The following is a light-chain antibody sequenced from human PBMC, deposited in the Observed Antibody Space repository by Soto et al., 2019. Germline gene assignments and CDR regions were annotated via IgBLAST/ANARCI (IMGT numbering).Light chain of an antibody. CDR1: RXDIGGYNY. Sequence: QSALTQPASVSGSPGQSITISCIGTRXDIGGYNYVSWHQQHPCKAPKLMIYDAYERPLGVSNRFSGSKSGHTASLTISGPQNEGEADYYCSSYTDDRSYVLGSGTKVTVL. V-gene: IGLV2-14*03. CDR2: DAY. J-gene: IGLJ1*01. CDR3: SSYTDDRSYV.